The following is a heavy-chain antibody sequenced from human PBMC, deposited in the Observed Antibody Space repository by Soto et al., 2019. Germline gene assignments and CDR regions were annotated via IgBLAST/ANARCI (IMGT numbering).Heavy chain of an antibody. CDR3: AKDLTSPYESPYGMDV. CDR2: ISYDGSNK. Sequence: QVQLVESGGGVVQPGRSLRLSCAASGFTFSSYGMHWVRQAPGKGLEWVAVISYDGSNKYYADSVKGRFTISRDKSKNTLYPPMNSLRAEDTSVYYCAKDLTSPYESPYGMDVWGQGTTVTVSS. D-gene: IGHD3-3*01. J-gene: IGHJ6*02. V-gene: IGHV3-30*18. CDR1: GFTFSSYG.